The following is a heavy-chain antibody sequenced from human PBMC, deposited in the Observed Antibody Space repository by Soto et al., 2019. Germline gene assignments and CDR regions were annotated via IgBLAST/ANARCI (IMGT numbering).Heavy chain of an antibody. CDR3: AKDTSPAPGYCRGGRCSALDY. CDR1: GFTFSSYA. V-gene: IGHV3-23*01. Sequence: GGSLRLSCAASGFTFSSYAMSWVRQAPGKGLEWVSAISGSGGSTYYADSVKGRFTISRDNSKNTLYLQMNSLRDEDTAVYYCAKDTSPAPGYCRGGRCSALDYWGQGTLVTVSS. J-gene: IGHJ4*02. CDR2: ISGSGGST. D-gene: IGHD2-15*01.